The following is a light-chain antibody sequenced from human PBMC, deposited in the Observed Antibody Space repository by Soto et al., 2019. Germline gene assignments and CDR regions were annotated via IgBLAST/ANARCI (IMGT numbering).Light chain of an antibody. CDR3: AAWDDSRNVVV. V-gene: IGLV1-44*01. Sequence: QSVLTQPPSASGTPGQRVTISCSGSSSNIGSNTVNWYQQLPGTAPKLLIYDNNQRPSGVPDRFSGSKSGTSASLAISGLQSEDETDYYCAAWDDSRNVVVFGGGTKLTVL. CDR1: SSNIGSNT. CDR2: DNN. J-gene: IGLJ2*01.